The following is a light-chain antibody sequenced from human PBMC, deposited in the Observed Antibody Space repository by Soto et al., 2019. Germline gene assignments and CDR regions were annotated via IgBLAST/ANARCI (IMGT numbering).Light chain of an antibody. Sequence: DIVMTQSPLSPPVTPGEPASISCRSSQSLLHSNGYNYLDWYLQKPGQSPQLLIYLGSNRASGVPDRFSGSGSGTDFTLKISRVEAEDVGVYYCMQALQTLWTFGQGTKVDIK. CDR1: QSLLHSNGYNY. V-gene: IGKV2-28*01. J-gene: IGKJ1*01. CDR2: LGS. CDR3: MQALQTLWT.